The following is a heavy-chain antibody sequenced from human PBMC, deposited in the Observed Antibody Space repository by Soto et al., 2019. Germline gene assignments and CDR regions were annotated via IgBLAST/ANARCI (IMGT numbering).Heavy chain of an antibody. V-gene: IGHV3-30-3*01. CDR3: AREKLAAAGSGFDY. CDR2: ISYDGSNK. CDR1: GFTFSSYA. J-gene: IGHJ4*02. Sequence: QVQLVESGGGVVQPGRSLRLSCAASGFTFSSYAMHWVRQAPGKGLEWVAVISYDGSNKYYADSVKGRFTISRDNSKNTLYLQMNSLRAEDTAVYYCAREKLAAAGSGFDYWGQGTLVTVAS. D-gene: IGHD6-13*01.